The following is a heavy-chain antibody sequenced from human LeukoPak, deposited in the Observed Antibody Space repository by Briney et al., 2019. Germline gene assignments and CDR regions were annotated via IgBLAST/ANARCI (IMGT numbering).Heavy chain of an antibody. D-gene: IGHD4-23*01. CDR3: ARDPLDYGGNSGDY. CDR1: GGSISSYY. V-gene: IGHV4-39*07. CDR2: IYYSGST. J-gene: IGHJ4*02. Sequence: SETLSLTCTVSGGSISSYYWGWIRQPPGKGLEWIGSIYYSGSTYYNPSLKSRVTISVDTSKNQFSLKLSSVTAADTAVYYCARDPLDYGGNSGDYWGQGTLVTVSS.